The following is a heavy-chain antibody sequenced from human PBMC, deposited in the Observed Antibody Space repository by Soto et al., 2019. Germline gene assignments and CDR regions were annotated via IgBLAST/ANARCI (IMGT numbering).Heavy chain of an antibody. D-gene: IGHD4-17*01. CDR1: GGSISSGGYY. CDR2: IYYSGST. CDR3: ARTGVDGDYNWNFDY. V-gene: IGHV4-31*03. J-gene: IGHJ4*02. Sequence: TLSLTCTVSGGSISSGGYYWSWIRQHPGRGLEWIGYIYYSGSTYYNPSLKSRVTISVDKSKNQFSLKLSSVTAADTAVYYCARTGVDGDYNWNFDYWGQGTLVPVSS.